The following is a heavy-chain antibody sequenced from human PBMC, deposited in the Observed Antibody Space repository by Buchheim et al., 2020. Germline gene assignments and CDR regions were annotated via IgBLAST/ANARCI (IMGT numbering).Heavy chain of an antibody. CDR2: ISGSATTT. J-gene: IGHJ4*02. CDR1: GFTFTTYA. Sequence: EVRLLESGGGLVQPGGSLRLSCAASGFTFTTYAMTWVRQAPGKGLEWVSVISGSATTTYYADSVKGRFTISRDNSKNTVFLQMNRLRADDAAVYYCANCHNCDSGAGFIDYWGLGAL. CDR3: ANCHNCDSGAGFIDY. D-gene: IGHD2-15*01. V-gene: IGHV3-23*01.